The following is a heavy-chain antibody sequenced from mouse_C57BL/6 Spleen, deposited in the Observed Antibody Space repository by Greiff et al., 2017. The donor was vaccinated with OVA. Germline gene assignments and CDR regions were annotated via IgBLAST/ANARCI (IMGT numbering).Heavy chain of an antibody. CDR1: GFTFSDYY. V-gene: IGHV5-12*01. J-gene: IGHJ4*01. CDR3: ARQMNAMDY. CDR2: ISNGGGST. Sequence: DVHLVESGGGLVQPGGSLKLSCAASGFTFSDYYMYWVRQTPEKRLEWVAYISNGGGSTYYPDTVKGRFTISRDNAKNTLYLQMSRLKSEDTAMYYCARQMNAMDYWGQGTSVTVSS.